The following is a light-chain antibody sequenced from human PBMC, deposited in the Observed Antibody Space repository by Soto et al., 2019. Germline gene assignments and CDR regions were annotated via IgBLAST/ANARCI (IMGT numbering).Light chain of an antibody. CDR3: LQEYGDSWT. CDR1: RDVGSD. Sequence: TQMTQSSLSLSASVREKIIITCRASRDVGSDVSWYQQKPGQAPKIVIYAASNLYTGVPSRFSGRRSGTEFNLTISRLQPEDFASYDCLQEYGDSWTFGQGTRLEIK. V-gene: IGKV1-6*01. CDR2: AAS. J-gene: IGKJ5*01.